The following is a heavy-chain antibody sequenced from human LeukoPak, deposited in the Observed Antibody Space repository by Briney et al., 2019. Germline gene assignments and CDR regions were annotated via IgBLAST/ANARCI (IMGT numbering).Heavy chain of an antibody. Sequence: ASVKVSCKTSGYTFTDYNIHWVRQAPGQGLEWMGWISPNSGGTNYAQRFQGMVTMTRDTSISTAYMDLSSLKSDETATYYCSVWFGELSHWGQGTLVTVSS. CDR2: ISPNSGGT. CDR1: GYTFTDYN. CDR3: SVWFGELSH. J-gene: IGHJ4*02. V-gene: IGHV1-2*02. D-gene: IGHD3-10*01.